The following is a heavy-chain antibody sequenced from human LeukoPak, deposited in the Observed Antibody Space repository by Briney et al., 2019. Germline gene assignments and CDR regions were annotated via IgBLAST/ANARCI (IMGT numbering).Heavy chain of an antibody. Sequence: ASVKDSCKASGYTFTDYYMHWGRQAPGQRLERGGWFNPTSGGTNYAQKFQDRVTMTRDTSNNTSYMELSRLRSDDTAVYYCAREFRTTTWSYDAFDLWGQGTMVTVSS. CDR3: AREFRTTTWSYDAFDL. V-gene: IGHV1-2*02. CDR1: GYTFTDYY. J-gene: IGHJ3*01. CDR2: FNPTSGGT. D-gene: IGHD1/OR15-1a*01.